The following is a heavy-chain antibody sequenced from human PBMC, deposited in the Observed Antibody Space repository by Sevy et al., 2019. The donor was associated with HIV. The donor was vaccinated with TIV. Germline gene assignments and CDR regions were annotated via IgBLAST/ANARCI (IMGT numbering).Heavy chain of an antibody. CDR3: AKDHNLWSEGGFLHH. Sequence: GGSLRLSCAASGFTFSSYAIHWVRQAPGKGLEWVAVISYDGNNKYYADSVQGRFTVSRDNSKNTLYVQMNSLRVEDTAVYYCAKDHNLWSEGGFLHHWGQGTLVTVSS. CDR1: GFTFSSYA. J-gene: IGHJ1*01. V-gene: IGHV3-30*18. CDR2: ISYDGNNK. D-gene: IGHD3-10*01.